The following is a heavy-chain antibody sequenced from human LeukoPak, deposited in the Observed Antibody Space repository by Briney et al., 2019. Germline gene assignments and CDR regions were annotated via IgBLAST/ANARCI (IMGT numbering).Heavy chain of an antibody. J-gene: IGHJ5*02. CDR2: INHSGST. D-gene: IGHD3-10*01. Sequence: SETLSLTCAVYGGSFSGYYWSWIRQPPGKGLEWIGEINHSGSTNYNPSLKSRVTILVDMPKNQFSLKLTSVTPADTAVYYCARVITIIRGLDPWGQGIQVTVSS. V-gene: IGHV4-34*01. CDR1: GGSFSGYY. CDR3: ARVITIIRGLDP.